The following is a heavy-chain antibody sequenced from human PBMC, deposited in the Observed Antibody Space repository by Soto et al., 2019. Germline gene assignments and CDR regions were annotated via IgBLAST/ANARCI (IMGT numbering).Heavy chain of an antibody. CDR2: MNPNSGNT. V-gene: IGHV1-8*01. CDR3: ARERSAAGTGWFDP. CDR1: GYTFTSYD. Sequence: SVKVSCKASGYTFTSYDINCVRQATGQGLEWMGWMNPNSGNTGYAQKFQGRVTMTRNTSISTAYMELSSLRSEDTAVYYCARERSAAGTGWFDPWGQGTLVTVSS. D-gene: IGHD6-13*01. J-gene: IGHJ5*02.